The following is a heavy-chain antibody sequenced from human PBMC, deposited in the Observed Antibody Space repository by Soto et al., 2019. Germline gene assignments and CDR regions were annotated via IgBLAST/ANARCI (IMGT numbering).Heavy chain of an antibody. V-gene: IGHV3-23*01. CDR2: ISGSGGST. CDR3: AKPHRRAAAGYESDWFDP. J-gene: IGHJ5*02. D-gene: IGHD6-13*01. Sequence: GGSLRLSCAASGFTFSSYAMSWVRQAPGKGLEWVSAISGSGGSTYYADSVKGRFTISRDNSKNTLYLQMNSLRAEDTAVYYCAKPHRRAAAGYESDWFDPWGQGTLVTVSS. CDR1: GFTFSSYA.